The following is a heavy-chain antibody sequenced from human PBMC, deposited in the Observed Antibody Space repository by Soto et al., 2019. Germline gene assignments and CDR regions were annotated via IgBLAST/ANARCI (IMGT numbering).Heavy chain of an antibody. D-gene: IGHD6-13*01. CDR2: IYYSGST. V-gene: IGHV4-59*01. Sequence: QVQLQESGPGLVKPSETLSLTCTVSDGSISSYYWSWIRQPPGKGLEWIGYIYYSGSTNYNPSLKSRVTISVDTSKNQFSLKLSSVTAADTAVYYCARSSSSWSGEDRTFDPWGQGTLVTVSS. J-gene: IGHJ5*02. CDR3: ARSSSSWSGEDRTFDP. CDR1: DGSISSYY.